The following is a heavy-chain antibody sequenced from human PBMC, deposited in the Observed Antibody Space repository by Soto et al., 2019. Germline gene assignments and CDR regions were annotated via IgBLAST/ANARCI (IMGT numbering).Heavy chain of an antibody. CDR1: GFIFSSYG. CDR2: VSHDGTNK. Sequence: QVQLVESGGGVVQPGRSLRLSCAASGFIFSSYGMHWVRQAPGKGFELVAVVSHDGTNKYYADSVKGRFTISRDNSKRTLYLQMNSLRAEDTAVYYCAKVKDPRSYYYFGMDVWGQGTTVTVSS. D-gene: IGHD3-22*01. CDR3: AKVKDPRSYYYFGMDV. J-gene: IGHJ6*02. V-gene: IGHV3-30*18.